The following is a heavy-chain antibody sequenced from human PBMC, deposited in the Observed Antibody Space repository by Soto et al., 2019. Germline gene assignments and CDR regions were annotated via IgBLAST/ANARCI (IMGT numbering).Heavy chain of an antibody. Sequence: QVQLVQSGAEVKKPGSSVKVSCKASGGTFSSYTISWVRQAPGQGLEWMGRIIPILGIANYAPKFQGRVTITAHKSTSTAYMELSRLRSEDTAVYYCAMEYCSSTSCYRDYWGQGTLVTVSS. J-gene: IGHJ4*02. CDR3: AMEYCSSTSCYRDY. CDR2: IIPILGIA. V-gene: IGHV1-69*02. CDR1: GGTFSSYT. D-gene: IGHD2-2*02.